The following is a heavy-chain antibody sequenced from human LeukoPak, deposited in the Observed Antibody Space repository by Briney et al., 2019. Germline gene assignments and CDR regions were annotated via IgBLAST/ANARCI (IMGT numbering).Heavy chain of an antibody. J-gene: IGHJ4*02. CDR3: ARGSGAAAGTKPFDY. V-gene: IGHV1-18*01. CDR2: ISAYNGNT. CDR1: GYTFTSYG. Sequence: ASVKVSCKASGYTFTSYGISWVRHAPGQGLEWMGWISAYNGNTNDAQKLQGRVTMTTDTSTSTAYMELRSLRSDDTAVYYCARGSGAAAGTKPFDYWGQGTLVTVSS. D-gene: IGHD6-13*01.